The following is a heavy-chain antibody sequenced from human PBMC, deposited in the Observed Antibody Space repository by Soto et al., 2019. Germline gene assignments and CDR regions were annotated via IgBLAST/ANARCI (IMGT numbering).Heavy chain of an antibody. D-gene: IGHD3-9*01. CDR3: ATDKSAGYYYTEGAFVM. CDR1: GYSFTNYW. J-gene: IGHJ6*03. Sequence: GESLKSSCQVSGYSFTNYWIACVRQMPGKVLEGMGIIYPGDSDTKYSPSFQGQVTISAARSISTAYLQWRSLKATNNAMYYFATDKSAGYYYTEGAFVMWGKW. V-gene: IGHV5-51*01. CDR2: IYPGDSDT.